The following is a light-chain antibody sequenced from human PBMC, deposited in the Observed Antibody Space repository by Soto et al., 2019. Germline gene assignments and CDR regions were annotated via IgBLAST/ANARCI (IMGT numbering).Light chain of an antibody. CDR2: EVS. CDR3: SSYTSSSPHVV. V-gene: IGLV2-14*01. J-gene: IGLJ2*01. CDR1: SSDDGGYNY. Sequence: QSALTQPASVSGSPGQSITISCTGTSSDDGGYNYVSWYQQHPGKAPKLMIYEVSNRPSGVSNRFSGSKSGNTASLTISGLQAEDEADFYCSSYTSSSPHVVFGGGTKVTV.